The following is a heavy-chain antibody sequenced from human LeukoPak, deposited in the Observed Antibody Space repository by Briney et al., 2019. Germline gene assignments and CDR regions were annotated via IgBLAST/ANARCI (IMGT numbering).Heavy chain of an antibody. CDR1: GFTFSSYA. V-gene: IGHV3-30-3*01. CDR2: ISYDGSNK. D-gene: IGHD6-19*01. CDR3: ASIAVAGGGY. Sequence: GGSLRLSCAASGFTFSSYAMHWVRQAPGKGLEWVAVISYDGSNKYYADSVKGRFTISRDNSKNTLYLQMNSLRAEDTAVYYCASIAVAGGGYWGQGTLVTVSS. J-gene: IGHJ4*02.